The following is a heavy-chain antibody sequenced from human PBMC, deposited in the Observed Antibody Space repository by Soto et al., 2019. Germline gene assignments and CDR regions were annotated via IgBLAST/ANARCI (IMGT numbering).Heavy chain of an antibody. Sequence: QITLRESGPALVKPTQTLTLTCTFSGFSLSTNGVAVGWIRQPPGKALEWLALIFWDDDARYSPSLKSRLTITKATSNNQVVLPMTTMDPVATGTYSCAHTSGHSRTGAENWGQGTLVTVSS. V-gene: IGHV2-5*02. J-gene: IGHJ4*02. D-gene: IGHD6-13*01. CDR1: GFSLSTNGVA. CDR3: AHTSGHSRTGAEN. CDR2: IFWDDDA.